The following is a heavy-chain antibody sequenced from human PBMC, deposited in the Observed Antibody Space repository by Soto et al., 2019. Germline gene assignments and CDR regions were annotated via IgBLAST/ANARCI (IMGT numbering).Heavy chain of an antibody. D-gene: IGHD6-13*01. CDR2: ISSSSSTI. CDR3: ARVGSSWYYYGMDV. J-gene: IGHJ6*01. CDR1: GFTFSSYS. V-gene: IGHV3-48*02. Sequence: PGGSLRLSCAASGFTFSSYSMNWVRQAPGKGLEWVSYISSSSSTIYYADSVKGRFTISRDNAKNSLYLQMNSLRDEDTAVYYCARVGSSWYYYGMDVWGQGTTVTVSS.